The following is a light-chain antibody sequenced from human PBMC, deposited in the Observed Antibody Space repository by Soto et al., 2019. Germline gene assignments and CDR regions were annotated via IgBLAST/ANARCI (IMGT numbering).Light chain of an antibody. CDR1: SSDVGGYSY. CDR2: DVS. J-gene: IGLJ2*01. Sequence: QSALTQPASVSGSPGQSITISCTGTSSDVGGYSYVSWYQQHPGKAPKLMIYDVSNRPSGVSNRFSGSKSGNTASLTISGLQAEYEADSYCSSYTSSILFGGGTKLTVL. V-gene: IGLV2-14*01. CDR3: SSYTSSIL.